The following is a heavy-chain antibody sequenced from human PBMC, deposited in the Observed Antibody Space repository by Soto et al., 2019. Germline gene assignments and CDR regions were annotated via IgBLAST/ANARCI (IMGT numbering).Heavy chain of an antibody. Sequence: SGSLALSCAVCRESLRGFDWAWIRQSPGKGLEWLGDINHVGITNYNPSLKSRVSIPVDTSKSQFSLKLSSVTAADTAVYYCARAHDFWGGRQQPIDSWGQGTLVTVPS. CDR1: RESLRGFD. CDR3: ARAHDFWGGRQQPIDS. CDR2: INHVGIT. V-gene: IGHV4-34*01. D-gene: IGHD3-3*01. J-gene: IGHJ4*02.